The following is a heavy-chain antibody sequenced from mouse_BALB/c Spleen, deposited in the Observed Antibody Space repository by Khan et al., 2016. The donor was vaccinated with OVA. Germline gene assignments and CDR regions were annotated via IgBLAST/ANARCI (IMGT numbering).Heavy chain of an antibody. V-gene: IGHV3-2*02. CDR2: ISYSGRT. CDR3: ARTARIKY. J-gene: IGHJ2*01. D-gene: IGHD1-2*01. Sequence: QLQESGPGLVKPSQSLSLTCTVTGYSITSGYGWNWIRQFPGNKLEWMGYISYSGRTHYNPSLKSRISITRDPSKNQFFLQLNSVTTEDTATYYCARTARIKYWGQGTTLTVSS. CDR1: GYSITSGYG.